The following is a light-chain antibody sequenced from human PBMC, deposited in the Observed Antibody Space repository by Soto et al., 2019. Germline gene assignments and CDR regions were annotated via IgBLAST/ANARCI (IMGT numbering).Light chain of an antibody. CDR2: DVS. V-gene: IGLV2-14*01. J-gene: IGLJ2*01. Sequence: QSALTQPASVSGSPGRSITISCTGTSSDVGGYNYVSWYQQQPGKDPKLMIYDVSNRPSGVSNRFSGSKSGNTASLTISGLQAEDEADYYCSSYTSSSTLVVFGGGTKLTVL. CDR3: SSYTSSSTLVV. CDR1: SSDVGGYNY.